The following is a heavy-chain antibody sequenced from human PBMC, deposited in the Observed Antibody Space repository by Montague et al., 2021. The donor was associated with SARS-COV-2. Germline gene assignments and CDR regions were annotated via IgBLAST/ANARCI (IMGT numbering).Heavy chain of an antibody. Sequence: SETLSLTCTVSGGSISSYYWSWIRQPAGKGLEWIGRIYSSGSTNYNPSLKSRVTMSVDTSKNQFSLKLSSVTAADTALYYCARDRPRSYYNGSGTYTWRGYGMDVWGQGTTVTVSS. V-gene: IGHV4-4*07. D-gene: IGHD3-10*01. CDR3: ARDRPRSYYNGSGTYTWRGYGMDV. J-gene: IGHJ6*02. CDR2: IYSSGST. CDR1: GGSISSYY.